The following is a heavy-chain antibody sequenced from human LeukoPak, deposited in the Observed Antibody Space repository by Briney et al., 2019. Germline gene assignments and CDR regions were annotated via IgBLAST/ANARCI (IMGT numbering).Heavy chain of an antibody. CDR2: ISYSGST. CDR3: ARHRDGHFYDY. V-gene: IGHV4-59*08. Sequence: PSETLSLTCTFSGGSISSYYWSWIRQPPGKGLEWIGYISYSGSTNYNPSLKSRVTIPVDTSKNQFSLKLSSVTAADTAVYYCARHRDGHFYDYWGQGTLVTVSS. CDR1: GGSISSYY. J-gene: IGHJ4*02. D-gene: IGHD5-24*01.